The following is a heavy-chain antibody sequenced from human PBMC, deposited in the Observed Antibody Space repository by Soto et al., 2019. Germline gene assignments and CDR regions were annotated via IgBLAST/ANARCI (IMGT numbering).Heavy chain of an antibody. V-gene: IGHV1-18*01. CDR2: ISVYNGNT. J-gene: IGHJ4*02. Sequence: QVQLVQSGVEVKKPGASVKVSCKASGYMFTSYSISWVRQAPGQGLEWMGWISVYNGNTNYAQNLQGRVTMTTDTSTSTAYMELRSLRSDDTAVYYCARGRGYYESSPPFDYWGQGAVVTVSS. CDR3: ARGRGYYESSPPFDY. CDR1: GYMFTSYS. D-gene: IGHD3-22*01.